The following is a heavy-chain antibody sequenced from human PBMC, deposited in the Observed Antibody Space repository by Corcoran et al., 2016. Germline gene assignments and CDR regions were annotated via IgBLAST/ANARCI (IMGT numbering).Heavy chain of an antibody. D-gene: IGHD3-10*01. Sequence: QIQLVQSGAEVKTPGASVKVSCKASGYTFTNYGIYWVRQAPGQGLGWMGWISGNNGNTKYAQKIQGRVTMTTDTSTTTAYMELRSLRSDDTAVYYCARGDPAGMNGFDPWGQGTLVTVSS. CDR2: ISGNNGNT. J-gene: IGHJ5*02. CDR3: ARGDPAGMNGFDP. CDR1: GYTFTNYG. V-gene: IGHV1-18*01.